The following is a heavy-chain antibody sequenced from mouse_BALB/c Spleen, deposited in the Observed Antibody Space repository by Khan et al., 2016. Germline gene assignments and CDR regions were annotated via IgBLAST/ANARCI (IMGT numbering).Heavy chain of an antibody. CDR2: ISYSGST. J-gene: IGHJ4*01. D-gene: IGHD1-1*01. V-gene: IGHV3-2*02. CDR3: ATYYYGSSHYAMDY. CDR1: GYSITSDYA. Sequence: EVQLQESGPGLVKPSQSLSLTCTVTGYSITSDYAWNWIRQFPGNKLEWMGYISYSGSTSYNPSLKSRISNTRDTSKNPFFLQLNSVTTEDTATYYCATYYYGSSHYAMDYWGQGTSVTVSS.